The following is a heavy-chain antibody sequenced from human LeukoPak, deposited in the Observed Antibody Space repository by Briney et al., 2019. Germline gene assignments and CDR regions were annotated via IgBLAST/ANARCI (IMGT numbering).Heavy chain of an antibody. CDR2: VYPGDSDT. J-gene: IGHJ4*02. V-gene: IGHV5-51*01. D-gene: IGHD6-19*01. CDR3: ARRDGWYDPFDY. CDR1: GNSFTTYW. Sequence: GESLKISCKGSGNSFTTYWIGWVRQMPGKGLEWMGLVYPGDSDTRYSPSFQGQVTLSADKSSSTAYLQWSSLKASDSAIYYCARRDGWYDPFDYWGQGTLVTVSS.